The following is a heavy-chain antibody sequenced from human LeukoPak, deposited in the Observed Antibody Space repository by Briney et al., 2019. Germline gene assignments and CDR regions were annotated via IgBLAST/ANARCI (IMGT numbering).Heavy chain of an antibody. J-gene: IGHJ4*02. CDR2: INHSGST. V-gene: IGHV4-34*01. Sequence: PGGSLRLSCTASGFTFGDYAMSWFRQPPGKGLEWIGEINHSGSTNYNPSLKSRVTISVDTSKNQFSLKLSSVTAADTAVYYCARGQTGKEMATIDYWGQGTLVTVSS. D-gene: IGHD5-24*01. CDR3: ARGQTGKEMATIDY. CDR1: GFTFGDYA.